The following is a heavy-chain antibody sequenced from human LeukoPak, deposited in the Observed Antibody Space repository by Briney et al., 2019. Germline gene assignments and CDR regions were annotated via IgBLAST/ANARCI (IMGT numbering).Heavy chain of an antibody. Sequence: GASVKVSCKASRYTFTGYYMHWVRQAPGQGLEWMGWINPNSGGTNYAQKFQGRVTMTRDTSISTAYMELSRLRSDDTAVYYCARVRSGWDEDFDYWGQGTLVTVSS. CDR3: ARVRSGWDEDFDY. J-gene: IGHJ4*02. D-gene: IGHD6-19*01. CDR2: INPNSGGT. V-gene: IGHV1-2*02. CDR1: RYTFTGYY.